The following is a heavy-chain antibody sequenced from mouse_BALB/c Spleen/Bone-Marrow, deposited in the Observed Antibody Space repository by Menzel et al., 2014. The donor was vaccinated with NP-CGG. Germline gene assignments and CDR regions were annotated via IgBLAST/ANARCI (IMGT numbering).Heavy chain of an antibody. CDR2: IWSGGST. V-gene: IGHV2-4*02. CDR1: GFSLTSCG. J-gene: IGHJ1*01. CDR3: ARTNYYGWYFDV. D-gene: IGHD1-1*01. Sequence: QVQLKESGPGLVQPSQSLSITCTVSGFSLTSCGVHWVRQPPGKGLEWLGVIWSGGSTDYNAAFISRLSIGKDNSKSQVFFKMNSLQADDTAIYYCARTNYYGWYFDVWGAGTTVTVSS.